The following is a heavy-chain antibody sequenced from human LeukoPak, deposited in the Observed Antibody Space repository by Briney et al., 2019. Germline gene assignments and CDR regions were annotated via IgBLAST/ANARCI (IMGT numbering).Heavy chain of an antibody. V-gene: IGHV3-33*01. D-gene: IGHD6-13*01. CDR1: GFTFSSYG. CDR2: IWYDGSNK. CDR3: ARGHRRLGAVNDAFDI. Sequence: GGSLRLSCAAPGFTFSSYGMHWVRQAPGKGLEWVAVIWYDGSNKYYADSVKGRFTISRDNSKNTLYLQMNSLRAEDTAVYYCARGHRRLGAVNDAFDIWGQGTMVTVSS. J-gene: IGHJ3*02.